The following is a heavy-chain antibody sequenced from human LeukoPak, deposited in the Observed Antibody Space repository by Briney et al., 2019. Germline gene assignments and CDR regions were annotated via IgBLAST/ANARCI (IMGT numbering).Heavy chain of an antibody. V-gene: IGHV4-39*07. J-gene: IGHJ4*02. CDR3: ARDGLAIGFDY. Sequence: SETLSLTCTVSGGSISSSSYYWGWIRQPPGKGLEWIGSIYYSGSTYYNPSLKSRVTISVDTSKNQFSLKLRSVTAADTAVYYCARDGLAIGFDYWGQGTLVTVSS. CDR1: GGSISSSSYY. D-gene: IGHD2-21*01. CDR2: IYYSGST.